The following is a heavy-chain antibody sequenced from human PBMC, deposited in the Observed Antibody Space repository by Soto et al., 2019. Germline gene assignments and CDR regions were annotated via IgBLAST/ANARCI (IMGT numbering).Heavy chain of an antibody. CDR3: ARMETFGSLNWFDP. V-gene: IGHV1-8*01. J-gene: IGHJ5*02. CDR1: GYRFTNND. CDR2: MNPGSGDT. Sequence: GXSVKVSFKASGYRFTNNDVSWVRQATGQGLEWMGWMNPGSGDTGYAQKFQGRVTMTMDISIATAYMELGSLRSDDTAIYYCARMETFGSLNWFDPWGQGTLVTVYS. D-gene: IGHD3-16*01.